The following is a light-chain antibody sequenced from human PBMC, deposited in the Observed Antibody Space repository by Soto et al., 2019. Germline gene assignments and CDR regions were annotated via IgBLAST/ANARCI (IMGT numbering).Light chain of an antibody. CDR3: HQYNTWLCT. CDR1: QSINAH. CDR2: GAS. Sequence: EVVMTQSPATLSVSPGERVTLSCRASQSINAHLAWYQQKPGQAPRLLIHGASTRATGIPARFSGSGFGTAFIXXIXSXXSEDFAVYYCHQYNTWLCTFGPGTKVEIQ. V-gene: IGKV3-15*01. J-gene: IGKJ1*01.